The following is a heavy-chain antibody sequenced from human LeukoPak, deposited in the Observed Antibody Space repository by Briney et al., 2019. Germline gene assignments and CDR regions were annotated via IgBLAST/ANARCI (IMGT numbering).Heavy chain of an antibody. Sequence: PSQTLSLTCTVSGGSISSGGYYWSWIRQHPGKGLEWIGYIYYSGSTYYNPSLKSRVTISVDTSKNQFPLKLSSVTAADTAVYYCATLKELLEGYYYYYGMDVWGQGTTVTVSS. V-gene: IGHV4-31*03. J-gene: IGHJ6*02. CDR2: IYYSGST. CDR3: ATLKELLEGYYYYYGMDV. D-gene: IGHD2-15*01. CDR1: GGSISSGGYY.